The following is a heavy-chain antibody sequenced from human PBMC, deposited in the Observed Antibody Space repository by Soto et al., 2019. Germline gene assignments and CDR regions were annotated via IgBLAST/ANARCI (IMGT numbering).Heavy chain of an antibody. CDR1: GCSLSTAGKR. D-gene: IGHD4-17*01. J-gene: IGHJ4*02. CDR3: EQSRGDGDYVPY. Sequence: QITLKESGPTLVKPTQILTLTCTFSGCSLSTAGKRVAWIRQPPGKALERLSVIYWDDDKRNSPSLKSRLTIAKATSKNQVVLKMANMDPLDTGTYSGEQSRGDGDYVPYWVQGTLVSLSS. V-gene: IGHV2-5*02. CDR2: IYWDDDK.